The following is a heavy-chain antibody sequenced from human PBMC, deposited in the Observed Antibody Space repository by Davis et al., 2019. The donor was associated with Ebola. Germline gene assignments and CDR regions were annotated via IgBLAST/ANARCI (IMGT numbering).Heavy chain of an antibody. CDR3: SREVRGGFSPMDL. CDR2: ANSDGSTT. V-gene: IGHV3-74*01. J-gene: IGHJ6*04. D-gene: IGHD5-18*01. CDR1: GFTFINYW. Sequence: GESLKISCAASGFTFINYWMHWVRQAPGKGLEWVSRANSDGSTTGYGGSVKGRFTISRDNARNTLYLQMNSLRAEDTAVYYCSREVRGGFSPMDLWGTGTTVTVSS.